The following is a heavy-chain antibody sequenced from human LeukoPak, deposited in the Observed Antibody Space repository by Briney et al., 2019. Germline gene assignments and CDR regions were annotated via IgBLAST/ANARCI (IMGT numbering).Heavy chain of an antibody. CDR1: GFTFSSYG. CDR2: IRYDGSNK. Sequence: PGGSLRLSCAASGFTFSSYGMHWVRQAPGKGLEWVAFIRYDGSNKYYADSVKGRFTISRDNSKNSLYLQMNSLRAEDTAVYYCAKFGPYSSSSGEFDYWGQGTLVTVSS. J-gene: IGHJ4*02. CDR3: AKFGPYSSSSGEFDY. D-gene: IGHD6-6*01. V-gene: IGHV3-30*02.